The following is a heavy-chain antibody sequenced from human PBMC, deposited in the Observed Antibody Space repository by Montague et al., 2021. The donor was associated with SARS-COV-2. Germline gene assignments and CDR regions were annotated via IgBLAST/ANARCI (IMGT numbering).Heavy chain of an antibody. CDR2: IYDSGRA. J-gene: IGHJ3*01. V-gene: IGHV4-34*01. Sequence: SETLSLTCAVYGGSLSGSWWSWIRQSPGQGLEWIGEIYDSGRANXHPSLKWRVTMSVDTSKNQFSLKLNSLTAADTATYYCARVTWPVPVGGTFGAFDVWGQGTVVTVSS. CDR1: GGSLSGSW. CDR3: ARVTWPVPVGGTFGAFDV. D-gene: IGHD1-26*01.